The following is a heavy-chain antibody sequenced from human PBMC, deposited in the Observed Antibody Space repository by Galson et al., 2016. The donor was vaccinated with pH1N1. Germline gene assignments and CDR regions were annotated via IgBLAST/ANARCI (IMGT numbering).Heavy chain of an antibody. D-gene: IGHD3-9*01. V-gene: IGHV3-30*19. CDR2: ISYDGSNK. J-gene: IGHJ4*02. CDR3: ATGILTGPDY. Sequence: SLRLSCAASGFTFSNYGMHWVRQAPGKGLEWVALISYDGSNKYYADSVKGRFTISRDNSKNTLYLQLTSLRAEDTAVYYCATGILTGPDYWGQGTLVTVSS. CDR1: GFTFSNYG.